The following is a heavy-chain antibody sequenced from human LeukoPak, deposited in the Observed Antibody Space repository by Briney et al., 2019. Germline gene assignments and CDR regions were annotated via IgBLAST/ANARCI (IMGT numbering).Heavy chain of an antibody. V-gene: IGHV4-61*03. CDR2: VAYNGST. Sequence: PSETLSLTCTVSGGSVSGGTYYWSWLRQPPGMGLEWIGCVAYNGSTNYNSSLKSRVTISVDTSKNHFYLKLTSVTAADTAVYYCARNYFGSGNYFSGDSFYYYGMDVWGKGTTVTVSS. D-gene: IGHD3-10*01. CDR1: GGSVSGGTYY. CDR3: ARNYFGSGNYFSGDSFYYYGMDV. J-gene: IGHJ6*04.